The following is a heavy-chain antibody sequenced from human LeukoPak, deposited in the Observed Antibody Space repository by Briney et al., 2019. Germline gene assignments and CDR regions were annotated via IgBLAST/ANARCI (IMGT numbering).Heavy chain of an antibody. CDR2: IYHSGST. Sequence: SETLSLTCTASGYSISSGYYWGWNRQPPGKGLEWIGSIYHSGSTYYNPSLKSRVTISVDTSKNQFSLKLSSVTAADTAVYYCARALSPSNFDYWGQGTLVTVSS. V-gene: IGHV4-38-2*02. J-gene: IGHJ4*02. CDR1: GYSISSGYY. CDR3: ARALSPSNFDY.